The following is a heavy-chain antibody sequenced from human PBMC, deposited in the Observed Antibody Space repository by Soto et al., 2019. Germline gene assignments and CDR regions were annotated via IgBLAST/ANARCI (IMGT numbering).Heavy chain of an antibody. Sequence: TLCLTCTVSGGSISSSSYYWGWIRQPPGKGLEWIGSIYYSGSTYYNPSLKSRVTISVDTSKNQFSLKLSSVTAADTAVYYCARQSSRYNWNYENYYYYGMDVWGQGTTVTVSS. CDR1: GGSISSSSYY. CDR2: IYYSGST. V-gene: IGHV4-39*01. J-gene: IGHJ6*02. CDR3: ARQSSRYNWNYENYYYYGMDV. D-gene: IGHD1-7*01.